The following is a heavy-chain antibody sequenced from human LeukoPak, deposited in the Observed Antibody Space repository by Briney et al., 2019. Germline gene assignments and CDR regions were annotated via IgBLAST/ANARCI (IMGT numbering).Heavy chain of an antibody. CDR3: ARGRGITFGGVIVHYYYYGMDV. Sequence: SETLSLTCTVSGGSISSYYWSWIRQPPGKGLEWIGYIYYSGSTNYNPSLKSRVTISVDTSKNQFSLKLSSVTAADTAVYYCARGRGITFGGVIVHYYYYGMDVWGQGTTVTVSS. J-gene: IGHJ6*02. V-gene: IGHV4-59*12. D-gene: IGHD3-16*02. CDR2: IYYSGST. CDR1: GGSISSYY.